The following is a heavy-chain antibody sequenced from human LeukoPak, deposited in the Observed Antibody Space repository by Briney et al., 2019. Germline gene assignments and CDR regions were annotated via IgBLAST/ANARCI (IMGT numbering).Heavy chain of an antibody. CDR3: ARDRGLRGST. D-gene: IGHD5-12*01. V-gene: IGHV3-74*01. Sequence: GGSLRLSCEASGLTFSNSWMHWVRQIPGKGLVWVSRMYGDMRDISYADSVKGRFTISRDNAKNTVYLQMNSLRGEDTAVYYCARDRGLRGSTWGQGTLVTVSS. CDR1: GLTFSNSW. CDR2: MYGDMRDI. J-gene: IGHJ5*02.